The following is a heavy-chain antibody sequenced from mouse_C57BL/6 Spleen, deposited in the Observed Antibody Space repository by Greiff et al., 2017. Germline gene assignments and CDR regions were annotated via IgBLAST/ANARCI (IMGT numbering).Heavy chain of an antibody. Sequence: VQLQQPGAELVKPGASVKMSCKASGYTFTSYWITWVKQRPGQGLEWIGEIYPGSGSNNYNEKFKSKATLTEDTSSSTAYMRLSSLTSEDAAAYYCARRYGCSYNWYFDVWGTGTTVTVSS. CDR3: ARRYGCSYNWYFDV. D-gene: IGHD1-1*01. J-gene: IGHJ1*03. CDR2: IYPGSGSN. V-gene: IGHV1-55*01. CDR1: GYTFTSYW.